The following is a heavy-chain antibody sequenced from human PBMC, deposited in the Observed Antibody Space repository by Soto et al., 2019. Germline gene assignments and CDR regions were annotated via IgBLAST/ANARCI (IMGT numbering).Heavy chain of an antibody. D-gene: IGHD3-22*01. J-gene: IGHJ4*02. V-gene: IGHV3-30*18. CDR1: GFTFSSYG. CDR3: AKDTYSHDSSGYYVFDH. CDR2: ISYDGNNE. Sequence: QVQLVESGGGVVQPGRSLSLSCTASGFTFSSYGMHWVRQTPGMGLEWVAHISYDGNNEHYTDSVKGRFTISRDNSKNXLYLQMNSLRTEDTALYYCAKDTYSHDSSGYYVFDHWGQGTLVTVSS.